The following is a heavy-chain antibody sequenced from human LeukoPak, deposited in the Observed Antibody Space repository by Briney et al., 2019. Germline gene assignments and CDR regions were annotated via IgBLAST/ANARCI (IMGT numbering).Heavy chain of an antibody. CDR2: FYYTETR. CDR1: VASICGYY. J-gene: IGHJ4*02. CDR3: ASVLYGANGFDY. D-gene: IGHD4-23*01. Sequence: PSETLSLTCTVSVASICGYYWSWLRQPPGEGLEWIAYFYYTETRNYNPSLKSRVTLSVHTSKNQFSLTLTSVTAADTAVYYCASVLYGANGFDYWGQGTPVTVSS. V-gene: IGHV4-59*01.